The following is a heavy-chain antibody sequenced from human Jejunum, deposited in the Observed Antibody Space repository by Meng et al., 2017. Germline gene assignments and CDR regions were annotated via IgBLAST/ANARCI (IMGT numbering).Heavy chain of an antibody. CDR1: GYTFTNYD. CDR2: MNFYSGNA. D-gene: IGHD2-2*01. CDR3: ARAYCSSSNCRHYSHYGMDV. J-gene: IGHJ6*02. Sequence: ASVKVSCKASGYTFTNYDIYWVRQAPGQGFEWMGWMNFYSGNAGYAQKFQDRVTMTTNTSTSTAYVEVSSLHSGHTAVSYCARAYCSSSNCRHYSHYGMDVWGQGTTVTVSS. V-gene: IGHV1-8*01.